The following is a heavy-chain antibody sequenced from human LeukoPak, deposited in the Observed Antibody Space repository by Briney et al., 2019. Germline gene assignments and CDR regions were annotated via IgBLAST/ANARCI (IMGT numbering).Heavy chain of an antibody. CDR1: GFTFSSYA. J-gene: IGHJ4*02. Sequence: GGSLRLSCAASGFTFSSYAMSWVRQAPGKGLEWVSGISGSGGGTKYAASVKGRLTISRDNSKNTLYLQMNSLRAEDTAVYYCAKDVAFDGYCDGGSCYIDYWGQGTLVTVSS. D-gene: IGHD2-15*01. V-gene: IGHV3-23*01. CDR3: AKDVAFDGYCDGGSCYIDY. CDR2: ISGSGGGT.